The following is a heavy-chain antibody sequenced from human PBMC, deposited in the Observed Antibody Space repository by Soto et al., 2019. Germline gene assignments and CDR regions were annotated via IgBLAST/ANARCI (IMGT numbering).Heavy chain of an antibody. CDR3: ASGGTISYALHI. V-gene: IGHV4-4*02. Sequence: KSSETLSLTCAVSGAYTANFNWCRWVRQPQGKGLEWIGETYHGGSTHYNPSLESRVTILVDKSKKQFSLKLTSATAADTAVYYCASGGTISYALHIWGQGTMVP. CDR2: TYHGGST. CDR1: GAYTANFNW. J-gene: IGHJ3*02. D-gene: IGHD3-16*01.